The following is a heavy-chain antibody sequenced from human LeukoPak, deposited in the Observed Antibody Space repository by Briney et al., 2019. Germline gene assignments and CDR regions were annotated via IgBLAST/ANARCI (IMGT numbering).Heavy chain of an antibody. J-gene: IGHJ4*02. CDR3: ARGGRAVAENDY. V-gene: IGHV4-39*07. CDR2: IYYSGTT. CDR1: GGSISSSSYS. Sequence: SETLSLTCTVSGGSISSSSYSWGWIRQPPGEGLEWIGSIYYSGTTYYNPSLKSRVTISVDTSKNQFSLKLSSVTAADTAVYYCARGGRAVAENDYWGQGTLVTVSS. D-gene: IGHD6-19*01.